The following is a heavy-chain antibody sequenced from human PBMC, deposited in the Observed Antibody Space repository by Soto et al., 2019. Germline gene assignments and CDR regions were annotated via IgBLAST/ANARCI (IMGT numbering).Heavy chain of an antibody. D-gene: IGHD1-7*01. J-gene: IGHJ4*02. CDR1: GFTFSSYG. CDR3: AKDRRAGGNYGFYSDF. V-gene: IGHV3-23*01. Sequence: EVQLLESGGGLVQPGGSLRLSCAASGFTFSSYGMTWVRQAPGKGLEWGSFSSATGAGTYYADSVKGRFTISRDNSKNTMYLQMTGLRADDTAVYYCAKDRRAGGNYGFYSDFGGQGALVIVSS. CDR2: SSATGAGT.